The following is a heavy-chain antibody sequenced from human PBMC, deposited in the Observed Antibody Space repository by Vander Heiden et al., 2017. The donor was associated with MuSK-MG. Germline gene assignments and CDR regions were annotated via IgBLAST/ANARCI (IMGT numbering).Heavy chain of an antibody. V-gene: IGHV4-59*01. CDR3: ARGTASGYSSGWYSVDAFDI. D-gene: IGHD6-19*01. Sequence: QVQLQESGPGLVKPSETLSLTCTVSGGSISSYYWSWIRQTPGKGLEWIGYIYYSGSTNYNPSLKSRVTISVDTSKNQFSLKRSSVTAADTAVYYCARGTASGYSSGWYSVDAFDIWGQGTMVTVSS. CDR1: GGSISSYY. J-gene: IGHJ3*02. CDR2: IYYSGST.